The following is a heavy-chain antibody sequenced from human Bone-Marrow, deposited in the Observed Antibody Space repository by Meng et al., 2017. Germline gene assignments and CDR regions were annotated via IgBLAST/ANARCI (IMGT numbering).Heavy chain of an antibody. Sequence: GESLKISCAASGFTFSSYWMSWVRQAPGKGLEWVANIKQDGSEKYYVDSVKGRFTISRDNAKNSLYLQMNSLRAEDTAVYYCARDSTPVTTGMDVWGQGTTVTVSS. CDR3: ARDSTPVTTGMDV. CDR1: GFTFSSYW. D-gene: IGHD4-17*01. V-gene: IGHV3-7*01. CDR2: IKQDGSEK. J-gene: IGHJ6*02.